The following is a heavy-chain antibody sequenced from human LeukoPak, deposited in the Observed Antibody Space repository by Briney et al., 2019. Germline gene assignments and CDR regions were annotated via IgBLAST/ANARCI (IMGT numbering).Heavy chain of an antibody. V-gene: IGHV3-23*01. J-gene: IGHJ4*02. Sequence: PGGSLRLSCAPSGFTFSSYAMSCVRPAPGKGLEWDSAISGRGGRTYYADYVKGRFTISRDNSKNTLYLQMNSLRAEDTAVYYCAKDPSTPRIAVAGIGPESDFDYWGQGTLVTVSS. D-gene: IGHD6-19*01. CDR2: ISGRGGRT. CDR3: AKDPSTPRIAVAGIGPESDFDY. CDR1: GFTFSSYA.